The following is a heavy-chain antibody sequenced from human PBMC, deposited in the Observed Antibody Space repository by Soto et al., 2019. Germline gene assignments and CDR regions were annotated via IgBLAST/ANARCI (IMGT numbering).Heavy chain of an antibody. J-gene: IGHJ4*02. Sequence: QVQLQESGPGLVKPSQTLSLTCTVSGGSISSGGYYWSWIRQHPGKGLEWIGYIYYSGSTYYNPSLTRRVTISVDTSKNQFSLKLSSVTAADTAVYYCARSGYSYGPNPLLYWGQGTLVTVSS. CDR1: GGSISSGGYY. CDR2: IYYSGST. D-gene: IGHD5-18*01. CDR3: ARSGYSYGPNPLLY. V-gene: IGHV4-31*03.